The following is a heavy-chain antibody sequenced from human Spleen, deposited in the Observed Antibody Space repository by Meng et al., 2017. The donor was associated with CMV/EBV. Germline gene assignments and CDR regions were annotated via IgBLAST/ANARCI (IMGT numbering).Heavy chain of an antibody. CDR1: GFTFSSYW. CDR2: ISSDGSSV. D-gene: IGHD3-10*01. Sequence: GGSLRLSCAASGFTFSSYWMHWVRQAPGKGLVWVSRISSDGSSVNYADSVKGRFTISRDNAKNTLYLQVNSLRADDTAVYYCARLPGMMWAFDIWGQGTMVTVSS. CDR3: ARLPGMMWAFDI. V-gene: IGHV3-74*01. J-gene: IGHJ3*02.